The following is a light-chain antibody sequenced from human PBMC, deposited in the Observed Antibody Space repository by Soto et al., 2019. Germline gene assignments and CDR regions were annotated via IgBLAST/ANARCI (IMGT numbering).Light chain of an antibody. V-gene: IGKV4-1*01. J-gene: IGKJ4*01. Sequence: DIVMTQSPDSLAVSLGERATINCKSSQSVLFSSNNKNYLAWYQQKPGQPPKLLIYWASTRESGVPDRFSGNGSGTDFTLTISSLQAEDVAVYHCQQYYSTPSPTCGGGTKVEIK. CDR3: QQYYSTPSPT. CDR1: QSVLFSSNNKNY. CDR2: WAS.